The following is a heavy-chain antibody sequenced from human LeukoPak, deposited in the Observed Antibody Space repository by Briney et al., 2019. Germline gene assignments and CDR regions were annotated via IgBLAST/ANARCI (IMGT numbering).Heavy chain of an antibody. Sequence: GGSLRLSCAASGFTFSSYSMNWVRQAPGKGLEWVSSIGSSSSYIYYADSVKGRFTISRDNAKNSLYLQMNSLRAEDTAVYYCARPSAVGENYWGQGTLVTVSS. J-gene: IGHJ4*02. CDR2: IGSSSSYI. V-gene: IGHV3-21*01. CDR3: ARPSAVGENY. D-gene: IGHD3-10*01. CDR1: GFTFSSYS.